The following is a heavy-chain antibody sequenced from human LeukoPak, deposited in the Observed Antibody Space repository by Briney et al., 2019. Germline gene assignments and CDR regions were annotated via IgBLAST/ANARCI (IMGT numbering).Heavy chain of an antibody. CDR3: ARDSYSRMISVTTANWFDP. Sequence: GRSLRLSCAASGFTFRSYAMHWVRQAPDKGLEWVAVISYEGSNKYYADSVKGRFTISRDNSENTLYLQMNSLRAEDTAVYYCARDSYSRMISVTTANWFDPWGQGTLVTVSS. CDR1: GFTFRSYA. J-gene: IGHJ5*02. D-gene: IGHD4-17*01. V-gene: IGHV3-30-3*01. CDR2: ISYEGSNK.